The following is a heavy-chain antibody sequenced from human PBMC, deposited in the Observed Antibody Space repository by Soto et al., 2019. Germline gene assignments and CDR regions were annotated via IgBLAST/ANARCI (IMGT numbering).Heavy chain of an antibody. CDR2: ISSSSSTI. CDR3: ARESGVYYYMDV. V-gene: IGHV3-48*01. CDR1: GFTFSSYS. Sequence: EVQLVESGGGLVQPGGSLRLSCAASGFTFSSYSMNWVRQAPGKGLEWVSYISSSSSTIYYADSVKGRFTISRDNAKNSLYLHMNSLRAEDTAVYYCARESGVYYYMDVWGKGTTVTVSS. J-gene: IGHJ6*03.